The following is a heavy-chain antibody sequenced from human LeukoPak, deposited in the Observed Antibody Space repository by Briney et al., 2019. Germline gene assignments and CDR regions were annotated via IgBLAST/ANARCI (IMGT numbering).Heavy chain of an antibody. CDR1: GFTFTTYW. J-gene: IGHJ4*02. V-gene: IGHV3-7*03. CDR3: AKYPYDILTAYYIGLYYFDY. Sequence: PRGSLRLSCAASGFTFTTYWMTWVRQAPGKGLEWVANINQDGTEKYYVDSVKGRFTISRDNAKNSLNLQMNSLRAEDTAVYYCAKYPYDILTAYYIGLYYFDYWGQGTLVTVSS. D-gene: IGHD3-9*01. CDR2: INQDGTEK.